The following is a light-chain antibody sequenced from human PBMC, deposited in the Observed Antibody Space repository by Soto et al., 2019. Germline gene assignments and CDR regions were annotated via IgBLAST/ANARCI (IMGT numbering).Light chain of an antibody. Sequence: EIVLTQSPATLSLSPEERATLSCRASQSVSSSLAWYQQKPGQAPRLLIYDASNRATDIPARFSGSGSGTDFTLTISSLEPEDFAVYYCHQRSNWPLTFGGGTKVDIK. CDR1: QSVSSS. V-gene: IGKV3-11*01. J-gene: IGKJ4*01. CDR2: DAS. CDR3: HQRSNWPLT.